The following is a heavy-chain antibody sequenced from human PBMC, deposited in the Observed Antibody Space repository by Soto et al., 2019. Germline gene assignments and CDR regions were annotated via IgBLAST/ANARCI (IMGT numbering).Heavy chain of an antibody. D-gene: IGHD6-6*01. J-gene: IGHJ5*02. CDR1: GYTFTSYG. V-gene: IGHV1-18*01. CDR2: ISAYNGNT. CDR3: ARDPESIAAPNWFDP. Sequence: ASVKVSCKASGYTFTSYGISWVRQAPGQGLEWMGWISAYNGNTNYAQKLQGRVTMTTDTSTSTAYMELRSLRSDDTAVYYCARDPESIAAPNWFDPWGQGTLVTVSS.